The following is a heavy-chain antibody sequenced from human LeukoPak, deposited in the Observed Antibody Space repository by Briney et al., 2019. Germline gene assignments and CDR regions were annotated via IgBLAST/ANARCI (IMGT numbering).Heavy chain of an antibody. CDR1: GFTFDDYG. V-gene: IGHV3-20*04. Sequence: GGSLRLSCAASGFTFDDYGMSWVRQAPGKGLEWVSGINWNGGSTGYADSVKGRFTISRDNAKNSLYLQMNSLRAEDTALYYCARDRVPAAIGVFDYWGQGTLATVSS. J-gene: IGHJ4*02. CDR3: ARDRVPAAIGVFDY. CDR2: INWNGGST. D-gene: IGHD2-2*02.